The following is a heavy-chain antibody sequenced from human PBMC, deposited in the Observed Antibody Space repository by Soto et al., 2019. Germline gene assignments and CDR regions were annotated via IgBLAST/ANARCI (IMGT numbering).Heavy chain of an antibody. CDR3: ARETGEIVPYGSVEY. CDR1: GFPFSSYA. D-gene: IGHD3-16*01. V-gene: IGHV3-30-3*01. CDR2: ISYDGSNK. J-gene: IGHJ4*02. Sequence: SLRLSCAASGFPFSSYAMHWVRQAPGKGLEWVAVISYDGSNKYYADSVKGRFTISRDNSKNTLYLQMNSLRAEDTAVSYCARETGEIVPYGSVEYWGQATLVSVTS.